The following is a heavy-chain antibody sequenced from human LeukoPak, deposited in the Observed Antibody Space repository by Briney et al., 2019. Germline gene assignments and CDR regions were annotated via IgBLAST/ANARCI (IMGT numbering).Heavy chain of an antibody. V-gene: IGHV1-46*01. J-gene: IGHJ6*02. D-gene: IGHD2-21*02. CDR2: LNPSGGSR. Sequence: ALVKVSCKASGYTFTSYYMHWVRQAPGQGLEWMGILNPSGGSRTYAEQFQGRVTMTRDTSTSTGYMELSSLRSEDTAVYYCARGSVMTSDYYYDMDVWGQGTTVTVSS. CDR1: GYTFTSYY. CDR3: ARGSVMTSDYYYDMDV.